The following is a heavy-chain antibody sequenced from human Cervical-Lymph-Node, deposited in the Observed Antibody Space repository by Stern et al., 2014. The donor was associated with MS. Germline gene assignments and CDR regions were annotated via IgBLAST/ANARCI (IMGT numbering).Heavy chain of an antibody. J-gene: IGHJ3*01. CDR1: GGSISRSKW. Sequence: QLPLQESGPGVVKPSGTLSLTCVVSGGSISRSKWRSWVRQPPGHGLEWIGEVSHLGSTNYNPSLKSRVSISLDKSNTQVSLKMDSVTAADTAVYYCASGHDAFALWGQGTLVTVSS. CDR2: VSHLGST. CDR3: ASGHDAFAL. V-gene: IGHV4-4*02.